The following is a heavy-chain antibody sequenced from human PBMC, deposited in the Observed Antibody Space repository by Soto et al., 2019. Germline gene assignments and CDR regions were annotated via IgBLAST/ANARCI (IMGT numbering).Heavy chain of an antibody. CDR2: MWNDGSNK. J-gene: IGHJ4*02. V-gene: IGHV3-33*01. Sequence: GGSLRLSCAASGFTFSSYGMHWVWQAPGKGLEWEAVMWNDGSNKYYADAVMGRFIISRDNSKNTLYLQRNSLRAEDTAVSYCATDLERGPGAIVGAYDYWGQGTLVTVSS. D-gene: IGHD1-26*01. CDR1: GFTFSSYG. CDR3: ATDLERGPGAIVGAYDY.